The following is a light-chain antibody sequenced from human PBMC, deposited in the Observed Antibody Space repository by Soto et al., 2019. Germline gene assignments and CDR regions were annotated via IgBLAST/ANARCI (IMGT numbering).Light chain of an antibody. CDR2: FNRDGSH. V-gene: IGLV4-69*01. CDR1: SEHSSYA. J-gene: IGLJ7*01. CDR3: QTWGPGIRV. Sequence: QAVVTQSPSASASLGASVKLTCTLSSEHSSYAMAWHQQQPERGPRFLMKFNRDGSHTKGDGIPDRFSGSSSGAERYLTISSLQSEDEAAYYCQTWGPGIRVFGGGTQLTVL.